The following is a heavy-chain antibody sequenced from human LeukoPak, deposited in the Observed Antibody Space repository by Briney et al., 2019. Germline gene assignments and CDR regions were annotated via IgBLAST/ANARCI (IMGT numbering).Heavy chain of an antibody. CDR1: GFTFSSYG. J-gene: IGHJ4*02. Sequence: GGSLRLSCAASGFTFSSYGMHWVRQAPGKGLEGVAVIWYDGSNKYYADSVKGRLTISRDNSKNTLYLQMNSLRAEDTAVYYCASDWGMAPGDYWGQGTLVTVSS. CDR2: IWYDGSNK. D-gene: IGHD2-8*01. V-gene: IGHV3-33*01. CDR3: ASDWGMAPGDY.